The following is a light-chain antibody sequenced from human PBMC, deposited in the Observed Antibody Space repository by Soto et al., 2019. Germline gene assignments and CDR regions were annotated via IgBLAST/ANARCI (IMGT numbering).Light chain of an antibody. CDR2: KAS. CDR1: RPISGW. V-gene: IGKV1-5*03. Sequence: DIQMTQSPSTLSGSVGDRVTITCRASRPISGWLAWYQQKPGKAPKLLIYKASTLKSGVPSRFSGSGSGTEFTLTISSLQPDDFATYYCQHYNSYSEAFGQGTKVELK. J-gene: IGKJ1*01. CDR3: QHYNSYSEA.